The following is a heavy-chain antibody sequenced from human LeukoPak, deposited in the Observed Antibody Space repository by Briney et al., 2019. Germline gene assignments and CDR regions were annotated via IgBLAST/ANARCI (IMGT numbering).Heavy chain of an antibody. CDR3: AKSGRGSSGWYEPYYFDY. D-gene: IGHD6-19*01. CDR2: ISWNSGSI. Sequence: GRSLRLSCAASGFTFDDYAMQWVRQAPGKGLEWVSGISWNSGSIGYADSVKGRFTISRDNAKNSLYLQMNSLRAEDTAFYYCAKSGRGSSGWYEPYYFDYWGQRTLVTVSS. CDR1: GFTFDDYA. J-gene: IGHJ4*02. V-gene: IGHV3-9*01.